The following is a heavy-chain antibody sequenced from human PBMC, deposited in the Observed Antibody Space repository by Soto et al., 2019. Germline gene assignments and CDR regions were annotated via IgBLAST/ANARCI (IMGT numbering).Heavy chain of an antibody. J-gene: IGHJ6*02. CDR3: AREGDIVVVPAAAYYYYYGMDA. V-gene: IGHV1-18*04. D-gene: IGHD2-2*01. CDR2: ISAYNGNT. CDR1: GYTFTSYG. Sequence: ASVKVSCKASGYTFTSYGISWVRQAPGQGLEWMGWISAYNGNTNYAQKLQGRVTMTTDTSTSTAYMELRSLRSDDTAVYYCAREGDIVVVPAAAYYYYYGMDAWGQGTTVTVSS.